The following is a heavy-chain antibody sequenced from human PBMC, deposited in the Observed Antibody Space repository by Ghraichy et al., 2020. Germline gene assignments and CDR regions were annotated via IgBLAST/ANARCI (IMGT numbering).Heavy chain of an antibody. Sequence: GGSLRLSCSASGFTFSSYAMHWVRQAPGKGLEYVSAISSNGGSTYYADSVKCRFTISRDNSKNTLYLQMSSLRAEDTAVYYCVKTTVTTIDYWGQGTLVTVSS. CDR3: VKTTVTTIDY. V-gene: IGHV3-64D*06. CDR2: ISSNGGST. D-gene: IGHD4-11*01. CDR1: GFTFSSYA. J-gene: IGHJ4*02.